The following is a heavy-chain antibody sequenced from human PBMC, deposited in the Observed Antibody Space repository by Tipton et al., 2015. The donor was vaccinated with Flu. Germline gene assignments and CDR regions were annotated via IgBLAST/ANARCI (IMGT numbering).Heavy chain of an antibody. D-gene: IGHD3-22*01. CDR1: GGSISSYY. V-gene: IGHV4-59*01. CDR2: IYYSGST. J-gene: IGHJ4*02. CDR3: ARAPPEYYDSSGYPHFDY. Sequence: TLSLTCTVSGGSISSYYWSWIRQPPGKGLEWIGYIYYSGSTNYNPSLKSRVTISVDTSKNQFSLKPSPVTAADTAVYYCARAPPEYYDSSGYPHFDYWGQGTLVTVSS.